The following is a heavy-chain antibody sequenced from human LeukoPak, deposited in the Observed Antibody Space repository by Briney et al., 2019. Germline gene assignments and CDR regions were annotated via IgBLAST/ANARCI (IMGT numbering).Heavy chain of an antibody. V-gene: IGHV1-18*01. D-gene: IGHD5-18*01. CDR2: ISAYNGNT. CDR1: GYTFTSYG. CDR3: ARVYLTGGYSYGALDYMDV. Sequence: ASVKVSCKASGYTFTSYGISWVRQAPGQGLEWMGWISAYNGNTNYAQKLQGRVTMTTDTSTSTAYMELRSLRSDDTAVYYCARVYLTGGYSYGALDYMDVWGKGTTVTISS. J-gene: IGHJ6*03.